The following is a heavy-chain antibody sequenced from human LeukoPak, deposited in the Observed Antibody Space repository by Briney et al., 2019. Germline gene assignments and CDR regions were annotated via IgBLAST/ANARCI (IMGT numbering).Heavy chain of an antibody. CDR2: IYYSGST. J-gene: IGHJ6*04. V-gene: IGHV4-59*01. CDR1: GGPISSYY. CDR3: ARRRQGYSYGGPMDV. D-gene: IGHD5-18*01. Sequence: SETLSLTCTVSGGPISSYYWSWIRQPPGKGLEWIGYIYYSGSTNYNPSLKSRVTISVDTSKNQFSLKLSSVTAADTAVYYCARRRQGYSYGGPMDVWGKGTTVTISS.